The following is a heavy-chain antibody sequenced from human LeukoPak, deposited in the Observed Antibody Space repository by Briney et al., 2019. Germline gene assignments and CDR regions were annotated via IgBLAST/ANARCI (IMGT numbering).Heavy chain of an antibody. Sequence: ASVKVSCKASGYTFTSYAMHWVRQAPGQRLEWMGWINPKSGGTNYAQKFQGRIAMTRDTSISTAYMELSRLTSDDTAVYYCARVMIKTPEYYFDYWGQGALVTVSS. J-gene: IGHJ4*02. CDR2: INPKSGGT. CDR1: GYTFTSYA. V-gene: IGHV1-2*02. CDR3: ARVMIKTPEYYFDY. D-gene: IGHD3-22*01.